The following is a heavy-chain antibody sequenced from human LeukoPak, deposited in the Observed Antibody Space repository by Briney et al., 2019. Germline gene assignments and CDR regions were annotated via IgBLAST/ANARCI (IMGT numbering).Heavy chain of an antibody. Sequence: GRSLRLSCAGSGFTFNNYAMHWVRQAPGKGLEWVAVISYDGSNKDYADSVRGRFTISRDYSKNTLYLQMNSLRGEDTAVYYCARCTTGRTFGSLREIKRSREIDYWGQGTLVTVSS. V-gene: IGHV3-30*04. CDR1: GFTFNNYA. CDR2: ISYDGSNK. D-gene: IGHD1-1*01. CDR3: ARCTTGRTFGSLREIKRSREIDY. J-gene: IGHJ4*02.